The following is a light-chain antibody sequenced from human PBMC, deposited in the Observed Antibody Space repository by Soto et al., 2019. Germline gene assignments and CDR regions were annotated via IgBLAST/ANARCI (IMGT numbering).Light chain of an antibody. Sequence: QSALTQPASVSGSPGQSITISCTGTSSDVGTYNVVSWYQQQPGKAPKLMIYEGSKRPSGISDRFSGSKSGNTASLTISGLQAEDGADYYCCSYAGSSDWVFGGGTKLTVL. CDR2: EGS. CDR1: SSDVGTYNV. V-gene: IGLV2-23*01. J-gene: IGLJ3*02. CDR3: CSYAGSSDWV.